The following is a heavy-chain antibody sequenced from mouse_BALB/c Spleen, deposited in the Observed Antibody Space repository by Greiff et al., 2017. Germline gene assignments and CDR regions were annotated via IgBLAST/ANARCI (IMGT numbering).Heavy chain of an antibody. D-gene: IGHD1-1*02. J-gene: IGHJ2*01. CDR3: ARCGNYVDY. CDR1: GFTFSSYA. CDR2: ISSGGST. V-gene: IGHV5-6-5*01. Sequence: EVQGVESGGGLVKPGGSLKLSCAASGFTFSSYAMSWVRQTPEKRLEWVASISSGGSTYYPDSVKGRFTISRDNARNILYLQMSSLRSEDTAMYYCARCGNYVDYWGQGTTLTVSS.